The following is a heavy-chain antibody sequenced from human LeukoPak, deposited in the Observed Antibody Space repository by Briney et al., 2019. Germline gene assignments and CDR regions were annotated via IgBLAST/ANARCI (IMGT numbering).Heavy chain of an antibody. Sequence: PSETLSLTCTVSGGSISSGSYYWSWIRQPAGKGLEWIGRIYTSGSTNYNPSLKSRVTISVDTSKNHFSLKLSSVTAADTAVYYCARLKRLLYYYYGMDVWGQGTTVTVSS. CDR3: ARLKRLLYYYYGMDV. CDR1: GGSISSGSYY. V-gene: IGHV4-61*02. CDR2: IYTSGST. J-gene: IGHJ6*02. D-gene: IGHD2/OR15-2a*01.